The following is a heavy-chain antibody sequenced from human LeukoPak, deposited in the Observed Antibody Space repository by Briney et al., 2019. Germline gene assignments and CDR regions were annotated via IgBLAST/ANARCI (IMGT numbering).Heavy chain of an antibody. D-gene: IGHD3-9*01. V-gene: IGHV3-30-3*01. J-gene: IGHJ6*02. CDR2: ISYDGNYK. CDR3: ARGEYDLLTGVYDTYGIDV. Sequence: PGGSLRLSCVASGFIFSSYALPWVRQAPGKGLEWVAVISYDGNYKYYADSVKGRFTISRDNSKNTLFLQMNSLRPEDTAVYYCARGEYDLLTGVYDTYGIDVWGQGTTVTVS. CDR1: GFIFSSYA.